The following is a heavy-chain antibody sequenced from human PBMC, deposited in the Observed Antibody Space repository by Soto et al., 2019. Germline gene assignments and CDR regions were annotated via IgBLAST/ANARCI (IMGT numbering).Heavy chain of an antibody. CDR3: ATAKDTSGYYFYAFDI. D-gene: IGHD3-22*01. CDR2: IYYTGNT. Sequence: SETLSLTCTVSGGSISSYYWSWIRQPPGKGLEWIGYIYYTGNTNYDPSLKSRVTISVDTSRDQFSLKLKSVTAADTAVYYCATAKDTSGYYFYAFDIWGQGTMVTVSS. J-gene: IGHJ3*02. V-gene: IGHV4-59*08. CDR1: GGSISSYY.